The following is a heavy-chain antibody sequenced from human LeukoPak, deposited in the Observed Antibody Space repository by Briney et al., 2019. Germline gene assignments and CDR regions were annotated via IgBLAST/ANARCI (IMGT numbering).Heavy chain of an antibody. Sequence: PGGSLRLSCEASGFTFSDSYMSWIRQAAGKGLEWVSYISSTSSHTNYADSVKGRFTISRDNAKKSLYLQMNSLRAEDTAVYYCARGSARWFDPWGQGTLVTVSS. CDR2: ISSTSSHT. J-gene: IGHJ5*02. V-gene: IGHV3-11*05. CDR3: ARGSARWFDP. CDR1: GFTFSDSY.